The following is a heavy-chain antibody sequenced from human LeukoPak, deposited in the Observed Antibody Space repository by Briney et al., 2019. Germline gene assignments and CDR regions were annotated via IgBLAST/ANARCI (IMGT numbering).Heavy chain of an antibody. D-gene: IGHD1-7*01. V-gene: IGHV1-8*03. J-gene: IGHJ6*03. CDR1: GYTFTRYD. CDR3: ARGGITGTDAEYYYYYMDV. CDR2: MNPNTGHT. Sequence: ASVKVSCKTSGYTFTRYDINWVRQATGQRLEWMGWMNPNTGHTAYAPKFQGRVTFTRNTSVSTAYMELDILISEDAAVYFCARGGITGTDAEYYYYYMDVWGKGTTVTVSS.